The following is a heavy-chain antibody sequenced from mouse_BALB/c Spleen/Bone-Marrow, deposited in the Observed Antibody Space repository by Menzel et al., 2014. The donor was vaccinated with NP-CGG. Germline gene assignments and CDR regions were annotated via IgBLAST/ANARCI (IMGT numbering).Heavy chain of an antibody. D-gene: IGHD1-1*01. CDR3: ARLYYYGNFGY. J-gene: IGHJ2*01. CDR1: GFDFSRYW. V-gene: IGHV4-1*02. CDR2: INPDSSTI. Sequence: EVQGVESGGGLVQPGGSLKLSCAASGFDFSRYWMSRVRQAPGKGLEWIGEINPDSSTINYTPSLKDKFIISRDNAKDTLYLQMSKVRSEDTALYYCARLYYYGNFGYWGQGTTLTVSS.